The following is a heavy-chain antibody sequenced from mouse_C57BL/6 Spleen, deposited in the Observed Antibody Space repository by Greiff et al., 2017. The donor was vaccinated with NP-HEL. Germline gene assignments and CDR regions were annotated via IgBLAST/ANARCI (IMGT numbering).Heavy chain of an antibody. D-gene: IGHD2-12*01. CDR3: AIWSYSSIGYLEFDY. Sequence: VQLQQPGAELVKPGASVKVSCKASGYTFTSYWMHWVKQRPGQGLEWIGRIHPSDSDTNYNQKFKGKATLTVDKSSSTAYMQLSSLTSEDSAVYSCAIWSYSSIGYLEFDYWGQGTTLTVSS. V-gene: IGHV1-74*01. CDR2: IHPSDSDT. J-gene: IGHJ2*01. CDR1: GYTFTSYW.